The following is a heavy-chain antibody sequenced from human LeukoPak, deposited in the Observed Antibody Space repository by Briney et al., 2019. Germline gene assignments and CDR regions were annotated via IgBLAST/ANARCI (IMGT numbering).Heavy chain of an antibody. CDR3: AKDVDLGVVPAALNWFDP. D-gene: IGHD2-2*01. V-gene: IGHV3-23*01. CDR1: GFTLSSYA. CDR2: ISGSGGST. Sequence: GGFLRLSCAASGFTLSSYAMSWVRQAPGKGLEWVSAISGSGGSTYYADSVKGRFTISRDNSKNTLYLQMNSLRAEDTAVYYCAKDVDLGVVPAALNWFDPWSQGTLVTVSS. J-gene: IGHJ5*02.